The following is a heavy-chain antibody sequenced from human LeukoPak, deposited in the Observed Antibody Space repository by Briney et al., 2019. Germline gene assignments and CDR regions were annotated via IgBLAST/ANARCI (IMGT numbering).Heavy chain of an antibody. Sequence: GGSLRLSCAASGFTFSGYWMSWVRQAPGKGLEWVATIKQDGSEKDFVDSVKGRFTISRDNAKNSLYLQMNSLRAEDTALYYCARVGYYYHYWGQGTLVTVSS. CDR2: IKQDGSEK. D-gene: IGHD3-22*01. CDR3: ARVGYYYHY. CDR1: GFTFSGYW. J-gene: IGHJ4*02. V-gene: IGHV3-7*01.